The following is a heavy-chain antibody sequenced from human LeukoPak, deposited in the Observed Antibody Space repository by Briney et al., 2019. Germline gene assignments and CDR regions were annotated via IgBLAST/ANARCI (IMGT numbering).Heavy chain of an antibody. CDR3: AKGVDIVTTTQIDY. D-gene: IGHD5-12*01. CDR1: GFTFNSYA. CDR2: ISGGGGST. J-gene: IGHJ4*02. Sequence: GGSLRLSCAASGFTFNSYAMSWVRQAPGKGLEWVSFISGGGGSTYHADSVKGRLTISRDNSKNTLYLQMNSLRAEDTAVYYCAKGVDIVTTTQIDYWGQGTLVTVSS. V-gene: IGHV3-23*01.